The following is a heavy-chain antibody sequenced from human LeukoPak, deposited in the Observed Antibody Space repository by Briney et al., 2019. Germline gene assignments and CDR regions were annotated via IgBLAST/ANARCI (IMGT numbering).Heavy chain of an antibody. CDR3: ARDYDSSGRDY. V-gene: IGHV4-30-2*01. CDR1: GGSISSGGYY. Sequence: SETLSLTCTVSGGSISSGGYYWSWIRQPPGKGLEWIGYIYHSGSTYYNPSLKSRVTISVDRSKNQFSLKLSSVTAADTAVYYCARDYDSSGRDYWGQGTLVTVSS. D-gene: IGHD3-22*01. J-gene: IGHJ4*02. CDR2: IYHSGST.